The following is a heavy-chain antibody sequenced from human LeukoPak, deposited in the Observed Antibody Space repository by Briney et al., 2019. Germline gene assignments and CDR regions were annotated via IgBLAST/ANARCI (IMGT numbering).Heavy chain of an antibody. CDR1: DGSISSYY. D-gene: IGHD3-22*01. CDR3: ASQIPYYYDSSGYSYYFDY. J-gene: IGHJ4*02. V-gene: IGHV4-59*01. CDR2: IYYSGST. Sequence: SETLSLTCTVSDGSISSYYWSWIRQPPGKGLEWIGYIYYSGSTNYNPSLKSRVTISVDTSKNQFSLKLSSVTAADTAVYYCASQIPYYYDSSGYSYYFDYWGQGTLVTVSS.